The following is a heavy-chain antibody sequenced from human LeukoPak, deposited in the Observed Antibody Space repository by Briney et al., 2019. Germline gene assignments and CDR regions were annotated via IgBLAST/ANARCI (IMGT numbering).Heavy chain of an antibody. CDR3: ASSYTAYSRPRGYDLNYYYYMDV. J-gene: IGHJ6*03. Sequence: ASVKVSCKASGGTFSSYAISWVRQAPGQGLEWMGGIIPIFGTANYAQKFQGRVTITADESTSTAYMELSSLRSEDTAVYYCASSYTAYSRPRGYDLNYYYYMDVWGKGTTVTISS. V-gene: IGHV1-69*13. D-gene: IGHD3-3*01. CDR1: GGTFSSYA. CDR2: IIPIFGTA.